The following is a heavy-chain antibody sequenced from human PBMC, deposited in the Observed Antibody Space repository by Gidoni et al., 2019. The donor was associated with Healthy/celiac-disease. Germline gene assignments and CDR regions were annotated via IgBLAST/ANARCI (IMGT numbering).Heavy chain of an antibody. Sequence: QVQLVQSGAEVKKPGASVKVSCKASGYTFTSYGISWVRQDPGQGLEWMGWISAYNGNTNYAQKLQGRVTMTTDTSTSTAYMELRSLRSDDTAVYYCARDVVTTVTGGAYGMDVWGQGTTVTVSS. J-gene: IGHJ6*02. CDR1: GYTFTSYG. V-gene: IGHV1-18*01. CDR2: ISAYNGNT. CDR3: ARDVVTTVTGGAYGMDV. D-gene: IGHD4-17*01.